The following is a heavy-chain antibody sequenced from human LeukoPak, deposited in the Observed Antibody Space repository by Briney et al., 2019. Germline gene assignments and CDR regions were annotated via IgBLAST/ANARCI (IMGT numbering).Heavy chain of an antibody. V-gene: IGHV4-59*01. J-gene: IGHJ5*02. CDR1: GGSISSYY. CDR3: ARVPDNWFDP. Sequence: PSETLSLTRTVSGGSISSYYWSWIRQPPGKGLEWIGYIYYSGSTNYNPSLKSRVTISVDTSKNQFSLKLSSVTAADTAVYYCARVPDNWFDPWGQGTLVTVSS. CDR2: IYYSGST.